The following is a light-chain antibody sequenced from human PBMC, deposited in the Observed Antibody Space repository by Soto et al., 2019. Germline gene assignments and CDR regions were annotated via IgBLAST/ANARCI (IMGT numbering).Light chain of an antibody. CDR2: GAS. Sequence: EIVLTQSPGTLSLSPGERATLSCRASQSVSSGYLAWYQQKPGQAPRLLIYGASIRATGIPDRFSGSGSGTDFTLTISRLEPEDFAVYYCQQYGSSPLTFGGGTKVEIK. V-gene: IGKV3-20*01. CDR1: QSVSSGY. J-gene: IGKJ4*01. CDR3: QQYGSSPLT.